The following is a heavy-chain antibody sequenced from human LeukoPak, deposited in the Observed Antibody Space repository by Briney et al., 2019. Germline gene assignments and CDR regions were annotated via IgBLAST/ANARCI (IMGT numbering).Heavy chain of an antibody. V-gene: IGHV3-23*01. J-gene: IGHJ3*02. D-gene: IGHD3-22*01. CDR1: GFTFSTFA. CDR3: ARGLFLSGYLDAFDI. Sequence: PGGSLRLSCAASGFTFSTFAMIWVRQPPGKGLEWVSSIFPSGGEIHYADSVRGRFTISRDNSKSTLSLQMNSLRVEDTAVYYCARGLFLSGYLDAFDIWGQGTVVTVSS. CDR2: IFPSGGEI.